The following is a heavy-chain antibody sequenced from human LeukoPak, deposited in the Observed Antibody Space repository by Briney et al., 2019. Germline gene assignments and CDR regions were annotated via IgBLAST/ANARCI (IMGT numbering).Heavy chain of an antibody. CDR3: AKDHIPGTTLIVGPIFGY. D-gene: IGHD3-3*02. CDR1: GFTFSNYA. V-gene: IGHV3-23*01. CDR2: LSGSGGAT. J-gene: IGHJ4*02. Sequence: PGGSLRLSCAASGFTFSNYAMAWVRQAPGKGLEWVSILSGSGGATYYADSVKGRFTISRDNSENTLILQMNSLRAEDTAVYYCAKDHIPGTTLIVGPIFGYWGQGTLVTVSS.